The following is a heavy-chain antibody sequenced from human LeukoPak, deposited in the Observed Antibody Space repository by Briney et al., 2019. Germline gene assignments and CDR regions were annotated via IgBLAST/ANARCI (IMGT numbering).Heavy chain of an antibody. Sequence: PGGSLGLSCAASGFTFSSFWMSWVRQAPGKGLEWVANIKQDGSEKYYVDSVKGRFTISRDNAKNSLYLQMNSLRAEDTAVYYCARDSGYDHLLVYWGQGTLVTVSS. CDR2: IKQDGSEK. CDR1: GFTFSSFW. CDR3: ARDSGYDHLLVY. V-gene: IGHV3-7*03. D-gene: IGHD5-12*01. J-gene: IGHJ4*02.